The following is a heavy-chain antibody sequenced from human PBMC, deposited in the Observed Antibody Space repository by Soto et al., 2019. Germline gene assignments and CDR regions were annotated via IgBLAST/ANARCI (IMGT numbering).Heavy chain of an antibody. D-gene: IGHD2-21*02. CDR1: GFTFSNYY. V-gene: IGHV3-21*01. Sequence: GGSLRLSCAVSGFTFSNYYIHWVRQAPGKGLEWVSSIRSGRDTFYADSVKGRFSIPRDDATSSVSLQMNSLRGEDTAVYFCAREETAWPLAYGLDVWGQGTTVTVS. J-gene: IGHJ6*02. CDR2: IRSGRDT. CDR3: AREETAWPLAYGLDV.